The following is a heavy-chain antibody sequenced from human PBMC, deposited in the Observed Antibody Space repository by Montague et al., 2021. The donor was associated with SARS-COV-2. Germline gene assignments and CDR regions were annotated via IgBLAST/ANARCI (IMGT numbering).Heavy chain of an antibody. V-gene: IGHV4-59*13. Sequence: SETLSLTCNFYTGSISTYYWSWIRQTPGKGLEWLGYIYYDGSATYNPSLSSRVTMSVDTSKTQFSLRLTSVTAADTAVYYCASSKGAYHWIDTWGQGALVTVSS. CDR2: IYYDGSA. CDR3: ASSKGAYHWIDT. J-gene: IGHJ5*02. D-gene: IGHD2-2*01. CDR1: TGSISTYY.